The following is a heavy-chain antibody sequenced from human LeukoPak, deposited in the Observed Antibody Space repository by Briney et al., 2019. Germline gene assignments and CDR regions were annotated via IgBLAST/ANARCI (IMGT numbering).Heavy chain of an antibody. V-gene: IGHV3-48*03. CDR1: GFTSSSYE. D-gene: IGHD6-19*01. CDR3: ARDSSGWSHDAFDI. CDR2: ISSSGSTI. J-gene: IGHJ3*02. Sequence: PGGSLRLSCAASGFTSSSYEMNWVRQAPGKGLEWVSYISSSGSTIYCTDSVKGRFTISRDNAKNSLYLQMNSLRAEDTAIYYCARDSSGWSHDAFDIWGQGTMVTVSS.